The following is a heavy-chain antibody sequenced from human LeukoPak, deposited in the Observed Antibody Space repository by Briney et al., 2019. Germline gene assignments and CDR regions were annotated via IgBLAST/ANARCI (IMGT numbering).Heavy chain of an antibody. CDR3: ARSDGYGLAGI. J-gene: IGHJ3*02. CDR2: IYTSGST. V-gene: IGHV4-61*02. Sequence: SETLSLTCTVSGGSISSGSYYWSWIRQPAGKGLEWIGRIYTSGSTNYNPSLKSRVTISVDTSKNQFSLKLSSVTAADAAVYYCARSDGYGLAGIWGQGTMVTVSS. D-gene: IGHD6-13*01. CDR1: GGSISSGSYY.